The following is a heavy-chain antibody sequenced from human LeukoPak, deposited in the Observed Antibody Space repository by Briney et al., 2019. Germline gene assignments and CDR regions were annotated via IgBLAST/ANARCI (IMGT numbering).Heavy chain of an antibody. CDR2: IFYSGSI. CDR1: GGSISTYY. CDR3: ARKGYKGALAAVAY. Sequence: PSETLSLTCTVSGGSISTYYWGWIRQPPGKGLEWIGSIFYSGSIYYNPSLKSRVTISVDTSKNQFSLKLSSVTAADTAVYYCARKGYKGALAAVAYWGQGTLVTVSS. V-gene: IGHV4-39*07. J-gene: IGHJ4*02. D-gene: IGHD5-12*01.